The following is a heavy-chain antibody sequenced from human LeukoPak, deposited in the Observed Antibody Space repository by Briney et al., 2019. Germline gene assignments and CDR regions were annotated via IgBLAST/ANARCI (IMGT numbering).Heavy chain of an antibody. CDR1: GGSISSYY. V-gene: IGHV4-59*08. CDR3: ARHGTSSYYYYAMDV. D-gene: IGHD1-1*01. CDR2: IYYSGST. J-gene: IGHJ6*02. Sequence: SETLSLTCTVSGGSISSYYWSWVRQPPGKGLEWIGYIYYSGSTNYNPSLKSRVTISVDTSKNQFALRLSSVTAADTAVYYCARHGTSSYYYYAMDVWGQGTTVTVSS.